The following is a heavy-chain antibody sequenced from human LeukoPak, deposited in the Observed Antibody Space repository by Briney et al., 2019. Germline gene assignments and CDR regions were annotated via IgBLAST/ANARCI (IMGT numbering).Heavy chain of an antibody. J-gene: IGHJ4*02. CDR3: ARLPHYYDSSGYRDY. Sequence: GESLRLSCAASGFTFSTYTMNWVRQAPGKGLEWVSSISSGSSCIYYADSVKGRFTISRDNAKNPLCLQMNSLRAEDTAVYYCARLPHYYDSSGYRDYWGQGTLVTVSS. CDR2: ISSGSSCI. V-gene: IGHV3-21*01. CDR1: GFTFSTYT. D-gene: IGHD3-22*01.